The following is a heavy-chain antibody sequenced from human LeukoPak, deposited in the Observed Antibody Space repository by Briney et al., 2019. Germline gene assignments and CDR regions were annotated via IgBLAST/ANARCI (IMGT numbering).Heavy chain of an antibody. CDR1: GFKFDDYA. Sequence: PGGSLRLSCAASGFKFDDYAMHWVRQVPGKGLEWVSGINWNSDSIGYADSVKGRFTISRDNAKNSLYLQMNRLRTEDTAVYYCARDDGGSCHPWGQGTLVTVSS. J-gene: IGHJ5*02. V-gene: IGHV3-9*01. CDR2: INWNSDSI. D-gene: IGHD1-26*01. CDR3: ARDDGGSCHP.